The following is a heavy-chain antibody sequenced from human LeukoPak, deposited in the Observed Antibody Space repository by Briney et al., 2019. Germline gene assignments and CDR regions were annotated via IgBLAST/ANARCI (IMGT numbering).Heavy chain of an antibody. Sequence: KASETLSLTCTVSGGSISSSSYNWGWIRQPPGKGLEWIGSIYYSGSTYYNPSLKSRVTISVDASKNQFSLKLSSVTAADTAVYYCATLLTGYHLFDYWGQGTLVTVSS. CDR3: ATLLTGYHLFDY. V-gene: IGHV4-39*07. D-gene: IGHD3-9*01. J-gene: IGHJ4*02. CDR2: IYYSGST. CDR1: GGSISSSSYN.